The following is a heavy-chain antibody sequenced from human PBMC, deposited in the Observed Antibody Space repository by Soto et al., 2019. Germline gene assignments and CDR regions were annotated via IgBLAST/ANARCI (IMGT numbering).Heavy chain of an antibody. CDR3: TTLSSTWPTGGDY. D-gene: IGHD6-13*01. V-gene: IGHV3-7*03. J-gene: IGHJ4*02. CDR2: IKQDGSEK. Sequence: PGGSLRLSCVASGFIFSNHWLSWVRQAPGKGLEWVANIKQDGSEKYYVDSVKGRFTISRDNAKNSLYLQMTSLRADDTAVYYCTTLSSTWPTGGDYWGPGTLVTVS. CDR1: GFIFSNHW.